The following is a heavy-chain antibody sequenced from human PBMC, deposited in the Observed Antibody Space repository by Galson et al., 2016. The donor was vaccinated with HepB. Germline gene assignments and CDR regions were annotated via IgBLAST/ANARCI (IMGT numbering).Heavy chain of an antibody. CDR3: ARGFGRGDAFDV. CDR2: ITVHNGNT. J-gene: IGHJ3*01. V-gene: IGHV1-18*01. CDR1: GYSFTSRG. Sequence: SVKVSCKASGYSFTSRGITWVRQAPGQGLEWLGWITVHNGNTDYAPNFQGRVTMTSDISTRRIFLEVTSLGLDDTAVYFCARGFGRGDAFDVWGQGTEVIVSS. D-gene: IGHD1-26*01.